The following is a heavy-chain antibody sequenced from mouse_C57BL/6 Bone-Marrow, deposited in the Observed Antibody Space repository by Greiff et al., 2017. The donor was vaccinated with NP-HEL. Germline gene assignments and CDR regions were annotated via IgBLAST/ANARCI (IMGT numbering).Heavy chain of an antibody. CDR2: IYPSDSET. CDR1: GYTFTSYW. V-gene: IGHV1-61*01. J-gene: IGHJ2*01. D-gene: IGHD2-5*01. CDR3: ARIYYSNPLFY. Sequence: VQLQQPGAELVRPGSSVTLSCKASGYTFTSYWMDRVKQRPGQGLEWIGNIYPSDSETHYNQKFKDKATLTVDKSSSTAYMQLSSLTSEDSAVYYCARIYYSNPLFYWGQGTTLTVSS.